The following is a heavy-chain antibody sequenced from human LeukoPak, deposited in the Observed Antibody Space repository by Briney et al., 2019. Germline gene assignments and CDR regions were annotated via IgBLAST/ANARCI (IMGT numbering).Heavy chain of an antibody. Sequence: GGSLRLSCAASGFTVSFNYMSWVRQAPGKGLEWISVIYSGGSTYYADSVKGRFTISRDDSKNTLYLQMNSLRAEDTAVYYCAKDPLRPGFYYYYYGMDVWGQGTTVTVSS. J-gene: IGHJ6*02. CDR1: GFTVSFNY. CDR2: IYSGGST. V-gene: IGHV3-53*01. CDR3: AKDPLRPGFYYYYYGMDV. D-gene: IGHD6-6*01.